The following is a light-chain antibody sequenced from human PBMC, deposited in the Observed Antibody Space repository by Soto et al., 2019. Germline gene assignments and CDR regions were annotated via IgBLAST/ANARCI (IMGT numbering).Light chain of an antibody. J-gene: IGLJ3*02. CDR2: EVS. Sequence: QSALTQPPSASGSTGQSVTISCTGTSSDVGGYNYVSWYQQHPGKAPRLMIYEVSKRPSGVPDRFSGSKSGNTASLTVSGLQAEDEADYYCSSYAGSDNLVIGGGTKLTVL. CDR1: SSDVGGYNY. CDR3: SSYAGSDNLV. V-gene: IGLV2-8*01.